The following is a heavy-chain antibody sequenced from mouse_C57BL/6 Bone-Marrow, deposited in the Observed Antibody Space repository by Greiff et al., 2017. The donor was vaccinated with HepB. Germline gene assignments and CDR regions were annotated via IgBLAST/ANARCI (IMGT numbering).Heavy chain of an antibody. J-gene: IGHJ1*03. V-gene: IGHV1-19*01. CDR3: ARRSLTGTSYWYFDV. CDR1: GYTFTDYY. CDR2: INPYNGGT. Sequence: EVQLQQSGPVLVKPGASVKMSCKASGYTFTDYYMNWVKQSHGKSLEWIGVINPYNGGTSYNQKFKGKATLTVDKSSSTAYMELNSLTSEDSAVYYCARRSLTGTSYWYFDVWGTGTTVTVSS. D-gene: IGHD4-1*01.